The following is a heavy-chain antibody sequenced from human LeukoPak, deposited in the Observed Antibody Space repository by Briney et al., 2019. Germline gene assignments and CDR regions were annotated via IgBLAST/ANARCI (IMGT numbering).Heavy chain of an antibody. CDR1: GYTFTSYY. J-gene: IGHJ4*02. Sequence: ASVKVSCKASGYTFTSYYMHWVRQAPGQGLEWMGIINPSGGSTSYAQKFRGRVTMTRDMSTSTVYMELSSLRSEDTAVYYCARSSLWGGYNSYFDYWGQGTLVTVSS. D-gene: IGHD5-24*01. CDR2: INPSGGST. CDR3: ARSSLWGGYNSYFDY. V-gene: IGHV1-46*01.